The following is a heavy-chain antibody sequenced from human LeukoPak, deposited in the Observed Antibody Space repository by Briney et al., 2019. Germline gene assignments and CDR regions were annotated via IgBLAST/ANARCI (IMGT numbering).Heavy chain of an antibody. CDR1: GFTFSSYA. D-gene: IGHD3-10*01. Sequence: GGSLRLSCAASGFTFSSYAVSWVRQAPGKGLEWVSAISGSGGSTYYADSVKGRFTISRDNSKNTLYLQMNSLRAEDTAVYYCAKDLRITMVRGALMYWGQGTLVTVSS. CDR2: ISGSGGST. J-gene: IGHJ4*02. V-gene: IGHV3-23*01. CDR3: AKDLRITMVRGALMY.